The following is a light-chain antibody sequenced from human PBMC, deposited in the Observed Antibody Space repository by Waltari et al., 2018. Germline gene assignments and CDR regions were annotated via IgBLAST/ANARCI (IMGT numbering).Light chain of an antibody. J-gene: IGLJ3*02. CDR3: QTWGTGIWV. V-gene: IGLV4-69*01. Sequence: QLVLTQSPSASASLGASVKLTCTLSSVHSSYPIAWHQQQPEKGPRYLMKLNSDGSHSKGDGIPDRFSGSSSGAERYLTISSLQSEDEADYYCQTWGTGIWVFGGGTKLTVL. CDR1: SVHSSYP. CDR2: LNSDGSH.